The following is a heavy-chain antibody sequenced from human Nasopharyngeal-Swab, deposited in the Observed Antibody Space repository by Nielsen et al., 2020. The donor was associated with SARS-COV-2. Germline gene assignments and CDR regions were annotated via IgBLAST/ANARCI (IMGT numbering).Heavy chain of an antibody. CDR3: ARRRGVAGSRYYYFDY. Sequence: SPNVSCKGSGYSFTSYWIGWVRQMPGKDLEWMGIIYPGDSDTRYSPSFQGQVTISADKSISTAYLQWSSLKASDTAMYYCARRRGVAGSRYYYFDYWGQGTLVTVSS. V-gene: IGHV5-51*01. CDR2: IYPGDSDT. D-gene: IGHD6-19*01. J-gene: IGHJ4*02. CDR1: GYSFTSYW.